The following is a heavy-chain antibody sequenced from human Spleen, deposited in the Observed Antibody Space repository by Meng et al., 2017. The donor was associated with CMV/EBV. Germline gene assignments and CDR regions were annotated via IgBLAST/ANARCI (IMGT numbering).Heavy chain of an antibody. CDR1: GFTFGDYA. Sequence: GESLKISCTASGFTFGDYAMTWVRQTPGKGLEWVAFITSKPYGGATEYAASVKGRFTLSRDDSKNIAYLQMNSLKSEDTALYYCTTDSSGLRFLEWLVYGMDVWGQGTTVTVSS. V-gene: IGHV3-49*04. J-gene: IGHJ6*02. CDR2: ITSKPYGGAT. CDR3: TTDSSGLRFLEWLVYGMDV. D-gene: IGHD3-3*01.